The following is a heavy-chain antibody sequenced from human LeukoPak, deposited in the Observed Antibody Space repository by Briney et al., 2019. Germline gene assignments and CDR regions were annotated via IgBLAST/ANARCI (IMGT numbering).Heavy chain of an antibody. J-gene: IGHJ4*02. CDR1: GFTFSSYA. D-gene: IGHD3-10*01. CDR2: ISYDGSNK. V-gene: IGHV3-30-3*01. CDR3: AREGGDDMVRGVTFDY. Sequence: GGSLRLSCAASGFTFSSYAMHWVRQAPGKGLEWVAVISYDGSNKYYADSVKGRFTISRDNSKNTLYLQMNSLRAEDTAVYYCAREGGDDMVRGVTFDYWGQGTLVTVSS.